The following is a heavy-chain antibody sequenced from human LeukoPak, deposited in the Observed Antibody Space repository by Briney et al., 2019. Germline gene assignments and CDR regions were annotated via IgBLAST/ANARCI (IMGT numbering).Heavy chain of an antibody. V-gene: IGHV3-23*01. CDR2: IRSGGDGT. D-gene: IGHD4-17*01. CDR3: ARDPNGDYVGAFEM. Sequence: GGPLRLSCAASGFTFTNYAMIRVRQAPGRGLEGVSAIRSGGDGTLYADSVKGRFTISRDNSKNTLFLQMNNMRAEDTAVYYCARDPNGDYVGAFEMWGPGTKVTVS. J-gene: IGHJ3*02. CDR1: GFTFTNYA.